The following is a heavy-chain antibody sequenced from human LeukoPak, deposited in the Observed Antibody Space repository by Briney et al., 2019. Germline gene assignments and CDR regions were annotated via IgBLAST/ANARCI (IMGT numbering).Heavy chain of an antibody. V-gene: IGHV3-72*01. CDR2: TRNKANSYTT. J-gene: IGHJ3*02. Sequence: PGGSLRLSCAASGFTFSGHYMHWVRQAPGKGLEWVGRTRNKANSYTTEYAASVKGRFTISRDDSKNSLYLQMNSLKTEDTAVYYCARVRYCSSTSCRGALDIWGQGTMVTVSS. CDR1: GFTFSGHY. CDR3: ARVRYCSSTSCRGALDI. D-gene: IGHD2-2*01.